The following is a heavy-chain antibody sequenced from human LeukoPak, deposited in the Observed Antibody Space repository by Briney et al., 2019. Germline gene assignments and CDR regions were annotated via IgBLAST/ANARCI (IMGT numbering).Heavy chain of an antibody. CDR3: ARDVTLLWFGELLFDY. V-gene: IGHV3-7*01. Sequence: GGSLRLSCAASGFTFSSHWMSWVRQAPGKGLEWVAIIKPDGSESYCVGSVEGRFTVSRDNTKNSLYLQMNSLRAEDTAVYYCARDVTLLWFGELLFDYWGQGTLVTVSS. D-gene: IGHD3-10*01. J-gene: IGHJ4*02. CDR1: GFTFSSHW. CDR2: IKPDGSES.